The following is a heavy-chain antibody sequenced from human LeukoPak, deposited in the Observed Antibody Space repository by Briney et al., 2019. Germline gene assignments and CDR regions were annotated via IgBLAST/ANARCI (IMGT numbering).Heavy chain of an antibody. J-gene: IGHJ4*02. V-gene: IGHV5-51*01. D-gene: IGHD2-2*01. Sequence: GGSLKIYCKGSGCIFTSYWIGWVRRVPGKGLEGMGIIYPGGSDTRYSPSFQGQVTISAHKSISTAYLQWSSLKASDTAMYYCARPTRDCSSTSCYLGSFDYWGQGTLVTVSS. CDR1: GCIFTSYW. CDR2: IYPGGSDT. CDR3: ARPTRDCSSTSCYLGSFDY.